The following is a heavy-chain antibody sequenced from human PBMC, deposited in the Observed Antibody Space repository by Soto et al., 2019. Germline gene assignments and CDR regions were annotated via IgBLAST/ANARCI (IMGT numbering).Heavy chain of an antibody. CDR2: INGRADDT. D-gene: IGHD6-13*01. V-gene: IGHV3-23*01. J-gene: IGHJ4*02. CDR3: ARDGVSAGLYFDN. Sequence: GGSLRLSCAASGFSGFTFSSCAMTWVRQAPGKGLEWVSSINGRADDTFYADSVKGRFTSSRDNAENSLYLQMNSLRAEDTAVYYCARDGVSAGLYFDNWGQGTMGTVSS. CDR1: GFSGFTFSSCA.